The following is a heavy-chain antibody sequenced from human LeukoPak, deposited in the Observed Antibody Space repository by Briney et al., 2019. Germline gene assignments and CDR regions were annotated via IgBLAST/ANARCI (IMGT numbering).Heavy chain of an antibody. D-gene: IGHD3-10*01. CDR2: ISAYNGNT. CDR1: GYTFTGYG. J-gene: IGHJ4*02. V-gene: IGHV1-18*01. CDR3: ARDYYVSGSYYPDY. Sequence: ASVKVSCKASGYTFTGYGISWVRQAPGQGLEWMGWISAYNGNTNYAQKLQGRVTMTTDTSTSTAYMELRSLRSDDTAVYYCARDYYVSGSYYPDYWGQGTLVTVSS.